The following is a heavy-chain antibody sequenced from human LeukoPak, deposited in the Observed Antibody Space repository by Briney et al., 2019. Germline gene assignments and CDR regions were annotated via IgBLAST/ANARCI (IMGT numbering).Heavy chain of an antibody. CDR3: ARDISAAGIFFDS. CDR2: INQGGSAQ. J-gene: IGHJ4*02. V-gene: IGHV3-7*01. CDR1: GFTFSTFR. D-gene: IGHD6-13*01. Sequence: GGSLRLSCAASGFTFSTFRMGWVRQVPGKGLEWVANINQGGSAQYYVDSVKGRFTSSRDNAENALYLQMNSLRAEDTAVYFCARDISAAGIFFDSWGQGTLVTVSS.